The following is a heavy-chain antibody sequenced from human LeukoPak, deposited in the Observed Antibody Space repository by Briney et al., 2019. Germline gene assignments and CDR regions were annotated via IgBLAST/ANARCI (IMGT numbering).Heavy chain of an antibody. V-gene: IGHV4-4*07. D-gene: IGHD3-9*01. CDR3: ARLRYDILTGYYFFDY. J-gene: IGHJ4*02. Sequence: GSLRLSCAASGFTFISYSMTWVRQAPGKGLEWIGRIYTSGSTNYNPSLKSRVTMSVDTSKNQFSLKLSSVTAADTAVYYCARLRYDILTGYYFFDYWGQGTLVTVSS. CDR2: IYTSGST. CDR1: GFTFISYS.